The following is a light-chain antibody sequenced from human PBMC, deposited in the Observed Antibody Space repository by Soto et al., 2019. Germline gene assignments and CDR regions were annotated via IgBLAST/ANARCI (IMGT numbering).Light chain of an antibody. Sequence: EIVLTQSPGTLSLSPGERATLSCRASQSVSSNYLAWYQQKPGQAPRLLIYGASSSATSIPDRFSGSGSGTDFPLTISRLEPEDFAVYYCQHYGRSAYTFGQGTTLEIK. V-gene: IGKV3-20*01. CDR1: QSVSSNY. CDR2: GAS. CDR3: QHYGRSAYT. J-gene: IGKJ2*01.